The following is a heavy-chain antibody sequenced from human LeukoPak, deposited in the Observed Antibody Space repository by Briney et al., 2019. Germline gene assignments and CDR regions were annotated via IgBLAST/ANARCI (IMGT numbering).Heavy chain of an antibody. CDR3: TRTDTNYGDYGLAFDI. D-gene: IGHD4-17*01. V-gene: IGHV1-46*01. J-gene: IGHJ3*02. CDR1: GYTLTSYY. CDR2: INPGNGFT. Sequence: ASVKGSCKASGYTLTSYYMHWVRQAPGQGLEWMGIINPGNGFTSYAQKFQDRVTTTRDTSTSTVYMELSSRRSEDTAVYFCTRTDTNYGDYGLAFDIWGQGTMVTFSS.